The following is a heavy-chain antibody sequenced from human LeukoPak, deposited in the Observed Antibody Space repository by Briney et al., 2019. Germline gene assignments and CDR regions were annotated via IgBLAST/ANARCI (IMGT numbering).Heavy chain of an antibody. Sequence: PGGSLRLSCTASGFTFGDYAMSWVRQAPGKGLEWVGFIRSKAYGGTTEYAASVKGRFTISRDDSKSIAYLQMNSLKTEDTAEYYCTRSNSEGWRYWGQGTLVTVSS. CDR2: IRSKAYGGTT. CDR3: TRSNSEGWRY. CDR1: GFTFGDYA. D-gene: IGHD5-18*01. J-gene: IGHJ4*02. V-gene: IGHV3-49*04.